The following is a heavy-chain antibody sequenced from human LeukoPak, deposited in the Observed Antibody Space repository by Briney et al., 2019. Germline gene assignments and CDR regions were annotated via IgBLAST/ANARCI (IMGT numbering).Heavy chain of an antibody. CDR1: GFTFSSYG. J-gene: IGHJ4*02. V-gene: IGHV3-33*08. D-gene: IGHD5-18*01. CDR3: ARVERGYSYGHGFDY. Sequence: GGSLRLSCAASGFTFSSYGMHWVRQAPGKGLEWVAVIWYDGSNKYYADSVKGRFTISRDNSKDTLYLQMNSLRAEDTAVYYCARVERGYSYGHGFDYWGQGTLVTVSS. CDR2: IWYDGSNK.